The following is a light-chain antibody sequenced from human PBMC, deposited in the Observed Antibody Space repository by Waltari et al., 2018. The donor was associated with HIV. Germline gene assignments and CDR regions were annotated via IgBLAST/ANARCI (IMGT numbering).Light chain of an antibody. Sequence: QSALTQPRSVSGSPGQSVTISCTGTSSDIGVYNYVSCYQQHAGKAPKLVIYAVSKRPSGVPDRCSGSKSGTTASLTISGLQPEDEADYPCCSYGGRRIFSGGTKLTVL. J-gene: IGLJ2*01. V-gene: IGLV2-11*01. CDR3: CSYGGRRI. CDR1: SSDIGVYNY. CDR2: AVS.